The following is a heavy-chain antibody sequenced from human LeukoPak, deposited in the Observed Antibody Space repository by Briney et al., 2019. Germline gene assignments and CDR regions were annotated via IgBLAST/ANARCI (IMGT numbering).Heavy chain of an antibody. Sequence: ASVKVSCKASAYSLTDHYVHWVRQAPGEGLEWMGWISPNTGDTIYAQKFQGRVTMTRDTSIITAYMELSKLRSDDTAFYYCAREVGSGTFDIWGQGTMVTVSS. CDR2: ISPNTGDT. CDR1: AYSLTDHY. D-gene: IGHD6-25*01. J-gene: IGHJ3*02. CDR3: AREVGSGTFDI. V-gene: IGHV1-2*02.